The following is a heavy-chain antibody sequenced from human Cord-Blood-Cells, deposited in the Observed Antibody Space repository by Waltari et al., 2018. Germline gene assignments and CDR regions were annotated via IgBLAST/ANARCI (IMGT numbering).Heavy chain of an antibody. J-gene: IGHJ4*02. V-gene: IGHV2-70*04. D-gene: IGHD6-13*01. CDR1: GFSLSTSGMR. CDR3: ARTNPYSSSWYYFYD. Sequence: QVTLKESGPALVKPTQTLTLTCTFSGFSLSTSGMRVSWIRQPPGKARVWLARLDWDEDKSYSTSLKTRLTISKDTSKNHVVLTMTNMDPVDTGTYYCARTNPYSSSWYYFYDWGQGTLVTVSS. CDR2: LDWDEDK.